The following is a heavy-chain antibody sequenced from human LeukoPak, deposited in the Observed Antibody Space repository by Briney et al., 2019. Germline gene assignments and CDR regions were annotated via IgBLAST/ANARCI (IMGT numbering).Heavy chain of an antibody. J-gene: IGHJ4*02. D-gene: IGHD1-26*01. CDR3: AREYSGSYNY. Sequence: KRWETLSLTCTVSGGSISSYYWSWIRQPPGKGLEWIGYIYYSGSTNYNPSLKSRVTISVDTSRNQFSLKLSSVTAADTAVYYCAREYSGSYNYWGQGTLVTVSS. CDR1: GGSISSYY. CDR2: IYYSGST. V-gene: IGHV4-59*01.